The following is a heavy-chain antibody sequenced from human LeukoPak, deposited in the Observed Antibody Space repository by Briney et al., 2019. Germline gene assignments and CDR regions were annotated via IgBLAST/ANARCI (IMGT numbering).Heavy chain of an antibody. CDR2: ISSSSSYI. V-gene: IGHV3-21*01. J-gene: IGHJ6*03. CDR3: ARATDYYYYMDV. Sequence: GGSLRLSCAASGFTFSSYSMNWVRQAPGKGLEWVSSISSSSSYIYYADSVKGRFTISRDNAKNSLYLQMNSLRAEDTAVYYCARATDYYYYMDVWGKGTTVTVSS. CDR1: GFTFSSYS.